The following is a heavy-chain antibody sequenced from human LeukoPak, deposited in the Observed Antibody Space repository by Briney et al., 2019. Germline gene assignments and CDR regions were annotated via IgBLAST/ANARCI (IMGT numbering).Heavy chain of an antibody. Sequence: SQTLSLTCTVSGGSISSGGYYWSWIRQHPGKGLEWIGYIYYSGSTYYHPSLKSRVPISVDTSKNQFSLKLSSVTAADTAVYYCASGYDSSGYYPNDAFDIWGQGTMVTVSS. CDR3: ASGYDSSGYYPNDAFDI. CDR1: GGSISSGGYY. V-gene: IGHV4-31*03. J-gene: IGHJ3*02. D-gene: IGHD3-22*01. CDR2: IYYSGST.